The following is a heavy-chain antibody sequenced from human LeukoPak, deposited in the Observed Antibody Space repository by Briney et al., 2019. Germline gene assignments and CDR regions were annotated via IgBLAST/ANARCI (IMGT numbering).Heavy chain of an antibody. CDR1: GYTFSRAW. Sequence: GGALRLSWAGTGYTFSRAWMHWVRQAPGKGLVWVSRNNSYGSSTRYADSVRGRVTISRDNAKNTLYLQMNSLRADDTAGYNCARDWDYAIDYGGQGTLITVSA. CDR3: ARDWDYAIDY. J-gene: IGHJ4*02. D-gene: IGHD2-2*01. CDR2: NNSYGSST. V-gene: IGHV3-74*01.